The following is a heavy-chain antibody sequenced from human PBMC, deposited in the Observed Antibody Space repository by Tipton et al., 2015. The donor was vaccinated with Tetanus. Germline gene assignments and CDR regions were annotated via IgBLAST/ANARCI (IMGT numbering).Heavy chain of an antibody. Sequence: TLSLTCNVSGVSVTTYHWSWIRQPPGKGLQWIGYMYYSGTTHYNPSLKSRVTISIDRSKNQLSLKLTSVTAADTAVYYCARATSTGPAYNWFDPWGQGTLVTVSS. V-gene: IGHV4-59*02. J-gene: IGHJ5*02. CDR1: GVSVTTYH. CDR3: ARATSTGPAYNWFDP. CDR2: MYYSGTT. D-gene: IGHD2-8*02.